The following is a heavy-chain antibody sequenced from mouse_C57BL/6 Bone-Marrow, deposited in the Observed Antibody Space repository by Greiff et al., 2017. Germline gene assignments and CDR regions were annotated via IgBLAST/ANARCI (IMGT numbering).Heavy chain of an antibody. Sequence: QVQLQQPGAELVKPGASVKFSGRASGSTFPAYGMHGVKRRPGQGLGWIGMIHPNSGSTNYNEKFRSKATLTVDKSSSTAYMQLSSLTSEDSAVYYCAREGDPYYFDYWGQGTTLTVSS. J-gene: IGHJ2*01. CDR2: IHPNSGST. V-gene: IGHV1-64*01. D-gene: IGHD3-3*01. CDR3: AREGDPYYFDY. CDR1: GSTFPAYG.